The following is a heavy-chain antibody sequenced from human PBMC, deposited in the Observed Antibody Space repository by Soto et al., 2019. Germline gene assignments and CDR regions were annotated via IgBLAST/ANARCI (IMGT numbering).Heavy chain of an antibody. D-gene: IGHD2-21*01. V-gene: IGHV3-72*01. Sequence: GGSLRLSCTASGFTFSGNYSDWVRQAPGKGLEWVDRSRDKAQGYSTIYATSVKGRFTNSRDESKSSVYLQMNSLKTEDTAIYYCVRTPYSSESSAYTRFFAYWGPGTLVTVFS. J-gene: IGHJ4*02. CDR2: SRDKAQGYST. CDR3: VRTPYSSESSAYTRFFAY. CDR1: GFTFSGNY.